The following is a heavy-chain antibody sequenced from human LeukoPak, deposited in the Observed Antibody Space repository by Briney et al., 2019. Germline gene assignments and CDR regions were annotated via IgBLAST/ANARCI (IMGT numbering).Heavy chain of an antibody. Sequence: GGPLRLSCAVLDTALRSTRMNWCGRGPGKGLGSASSISTSSSYIYYADSVKGRFTISRDNAKNSLYLQMNSLRAEDTAVYYCARDFAYGDYAFDYWGQGTLVTVSS. J-gene: IGHJ4*02. V-gene: IGHV3-21*01. CDR2: ISTSSSYI. D-gene: IGHD4-17*01. CDR3: ARDFAYGDYAFDY. CDR1: DTALRSTR.